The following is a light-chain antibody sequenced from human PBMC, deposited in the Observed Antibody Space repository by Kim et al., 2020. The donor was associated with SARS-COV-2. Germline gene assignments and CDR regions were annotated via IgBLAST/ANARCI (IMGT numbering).Light chain of an antibody. J-gene: IGKJ4*01. Sequence: SPGERATVTFWAGCSFASNYVACYQQKPGQALGLHIFGVSSRATCIPDRFSGSGSGTEYSLTFNSLEPEDFAVYYCQQYSSLPLTFGVGTKVDIK. CDR3: QQYSSLPLT. V-gene: IGKV3-20*01. CDR1: CSFASNY. CDR2: GVS.